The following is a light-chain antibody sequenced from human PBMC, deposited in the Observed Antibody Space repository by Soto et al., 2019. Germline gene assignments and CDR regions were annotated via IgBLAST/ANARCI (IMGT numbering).Light chain of an antibody. J-gene: IGKJ1*01. V-gene: IGKV3-20*01. CDR2: GAS. CDR3: QQYDRSPPWT. CDR1: QSIISTY. Sequence: EIVLTQSPGTLSLSPGERATLSYRASQSIISTYLAWYQQKPGQAPRLIIYGASSRATGVPDRFCGSGSGTDFSLIISRREPEDSSVYYCQQYDRSPPWTFGQGTKVEI.